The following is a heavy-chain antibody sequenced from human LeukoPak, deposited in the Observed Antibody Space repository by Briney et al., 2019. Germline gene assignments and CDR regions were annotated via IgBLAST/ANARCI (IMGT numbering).Heavy chain of an antibody. CDR1: GYTLTSYS. J-gene: IGHJ4*02. CDR3: AREGGDTPMVKFDS. V-gene: IGHV1-46*01. Sequence: ASVKVSCKASGYTLTSYSIHWVRQAPGQGLEWMGIINPSGGTTTYTQKFQGRVTMTRDMSTSTVYMELSSLRSEDTGVYYCAREGGDTPMVKFDSWGQGTLVTVSS. CDR2: INPSGGTT. D-gene: IGHD5-18*01.